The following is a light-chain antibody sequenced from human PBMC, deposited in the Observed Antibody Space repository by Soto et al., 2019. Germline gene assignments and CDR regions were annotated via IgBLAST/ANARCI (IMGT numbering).Light chain of an antibody. CDR1: QSVSSK. V-gene: IGKV3-15*01. J-gene: IGKJ1*01. CDR3: QQYNSWLWT. Sequence: EIVMTQSPATLSVSPGEGATLSCRASQSVSSKLAWYQQKPGQAPRLLIYGASTRATGIPARVSGSGSGTEVTLIISSLQSEDSAVYYCQQYNSWLWTFGQGTKVDIK. CDR2: GAS.